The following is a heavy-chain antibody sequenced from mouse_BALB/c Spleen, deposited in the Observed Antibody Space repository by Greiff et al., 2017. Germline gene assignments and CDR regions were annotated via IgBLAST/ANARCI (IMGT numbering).Heavy chain of an antibody. CDR1: GFTFSSYA. CDR3: ARALEGAWFAY. V-gene: IGHV5-6-5*01. Sequence: EVQRVESGGGLVKPGGSLKLSCAASGFTFSSYAMSWVRQTPEKRLEWVASISSGGSTYYPDSVKGRFTISRDNARNILYLQMSSLRSEDTAMYYCARALEGAWFAYWGQGTLVTVSA. J-gene: IGHJ3*01. CDR2: ISSGGST.